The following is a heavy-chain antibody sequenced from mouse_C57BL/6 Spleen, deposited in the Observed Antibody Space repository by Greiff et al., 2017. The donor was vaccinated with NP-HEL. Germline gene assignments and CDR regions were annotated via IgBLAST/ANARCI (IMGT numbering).Heavy chain of an antibody. J-gene: IGHJ1*03. CDR1: GFSFNTYA. Sequence: EVMLVESGGGLVQPKGSLKLSCAASGFSFNTYAMNWVRQAPGKGLEWVARIRSKSNNYATYYADSVKDRFTISRDDSESMLYLQMNNLKTEDTAMYYCVSSKDWYFDVWGTGTTVTVSS. CDR2: IRSKSNNYAT. CDR3: VSSKDWYFDV. D-gene: IGHD2-5*01. V-gene: IGHV10-1*01.